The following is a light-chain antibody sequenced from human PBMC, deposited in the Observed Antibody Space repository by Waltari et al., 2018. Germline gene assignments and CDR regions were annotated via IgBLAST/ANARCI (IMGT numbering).Light chain of an antibody. Sequence: DIQMTQSPSSLSASVGDRVTITCRASQTVDKYLNWYQQKPGKAPKLRIYTASRLQSGVPSRFSGSGSGTDFTLTISSLQPEDFATYYCQQSYFAPWTFGQGTKVESK. CDR1: QTVDKY. CDR3: QQSYFAPWT. V-gene: IGKV1-39*01. CDR2: TAS. J-gene: IGKJ1*01.